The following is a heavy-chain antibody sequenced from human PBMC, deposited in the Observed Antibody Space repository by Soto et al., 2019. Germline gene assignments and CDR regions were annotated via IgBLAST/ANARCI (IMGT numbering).Heavy chain of an antibody. CDR2: IYYSGST. V-gene: IGHV4-59*01. CDR3: ARGSLEYDSSGYTSYFDY. D-gene: IGHD3-22*01. J-gene: IGHJ4*02. Sequence: SETLSLTCTVSGGSISSYYWSWIRQPPGKGLEWIGYIYYSGSTNYNPSLKSRVTISVDTSKNQFSLKLSSVTAADTAVYYCARGSLEYDSSGYTSYFDYWGQGTLVTVSS. CDR1: GGSISSYY.